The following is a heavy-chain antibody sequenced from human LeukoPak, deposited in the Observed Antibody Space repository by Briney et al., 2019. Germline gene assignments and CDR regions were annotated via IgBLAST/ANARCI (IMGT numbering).Heavy chain of an antibody. CDR2: IYYSGST. Sequence: SETLSLTCTVSGGSISSYYWSWIRQPPGKGLEWIGYIYYSGSTNYNPSLKSRVTISVDTSKNQFSLKLSSVTAADTAVYYCARSEYYDFWSGYYTPPLYWYFGLWGRGTLVTVSS. V-gene: IGHV4-59*01. J-gene: IGHJ2*01. D-gene: IGHD3-3*01. CDR3: ARSEYYDFWSGYYTPPLYWYFGL. CDR1: GGSISSYY.